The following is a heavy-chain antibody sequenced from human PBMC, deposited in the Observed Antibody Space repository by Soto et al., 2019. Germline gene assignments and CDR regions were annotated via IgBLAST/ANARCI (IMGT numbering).Heavy chain of an antibody. CDR3: ARVPPGNYNWFDP. Sequence: SETLSLTYTVSGGSISSGGYYWSWIRQHPGKGLEWIGYIYYSGSTYYNPSLKSRVTISVDTSKNQFSLKLSSVTAADTAVYYCARVPPGNYNWFDPWGQGTLVTVSS. CDR2: IYYSGST. CDR1: GGSISSGGYY. V-gene: IGHV4-31*03. J-gene: IGHJ5*02.